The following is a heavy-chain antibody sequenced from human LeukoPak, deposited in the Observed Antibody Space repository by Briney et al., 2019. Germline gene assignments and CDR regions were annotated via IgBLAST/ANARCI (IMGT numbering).Heavy chain of an antibody. CDR2: ISRGGDVT. Sequence: GGSLRLSCAASGFTFSTYAMTWVRQAPGKGLEWVSLISRGGDVTHYADSVKGRFTISGDSSKNTLYLQMHSLRAEDTAVYYCAARPGEVAVPYDYWGQGTLVTVSS. CDR3: AARPGEVAVPYDY. D-gene: IGHD2-15*01. V-gene: IGHV3-23*01. J-gene: IGHJ4*02. CDR1: GFTFSTYA.